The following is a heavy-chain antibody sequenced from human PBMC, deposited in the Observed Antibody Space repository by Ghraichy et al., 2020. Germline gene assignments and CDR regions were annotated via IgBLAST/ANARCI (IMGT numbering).Heavy chain of an antibody. D-gene: IGHD2-15*01. V-gene: IGHV1-18*01. CDR2: ISAYNGHT. CDR1: GYTFTSYG. J-gene: IGHJ4*02. Sequence: VKVSCKASGYTFTSYGISWVRQAPGQGLEWMAWISAYNGHTNYTQKFQGRLTMTTDASTSTAYMELGSLRSDDTAVYFCARERIPLGYCSGGSCYSDYLDYWGQGTLVTVSS. CDR3: ARERIPLGYCSGGSCYSDYLDY.